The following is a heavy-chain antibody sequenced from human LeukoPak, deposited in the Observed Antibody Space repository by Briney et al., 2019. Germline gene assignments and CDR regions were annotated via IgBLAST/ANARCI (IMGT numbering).Heavy chain of an antibody. CDR3: ARGATVVTADY. Sequence: GGSLRLSCAASGFTFSSYAMHWVRQAPGKGLEWVAVISYDGSNKYYADSVKGRFTISRDNSKNTLYLQKNSLRAEDTAVYYCARGATVVTADYWGQGTLVTVSS. V-gene: IGHV3-30-3*01. J-gene: IGHJ4*02. D-gene: IGHD4-23*01. CDR2: ISYDGSNK. CDR1: GFTFSSYA.